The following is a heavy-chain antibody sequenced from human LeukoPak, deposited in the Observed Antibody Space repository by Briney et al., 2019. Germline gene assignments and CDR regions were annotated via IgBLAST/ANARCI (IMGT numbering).Heavy chain of an antibody. D-gene: IGHD3-10*01. CDR2: MSPNSGDT. J-gene: IGHJ4*02. CDR1: GYTFTSYD. V-gene: IGHV1-8*01. Sequence: GASVKVSCKASGYTFTSYDFNWVRQATGQRPEWMGWMSPNSGDTGYAQKFQDRVTMTRNTSISTAYMELSSLRSDDTAVYYCVRGLLWFGELSPPGYWGQGTLVTVSS. CDR3: VRGLLWFGELSPPGY.